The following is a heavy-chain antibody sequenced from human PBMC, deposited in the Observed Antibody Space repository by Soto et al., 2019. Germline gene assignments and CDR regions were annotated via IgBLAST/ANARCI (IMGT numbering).Heavy chain of an antibody. V-gene: IGHV5-51*01. Sequence: GESLKISCKGSGYSFTSYWIGWVRQMPGKGLEWMGIIYPGDSDTRYSPSFQGQVTISADKSISTAYLQWSSLKASDTAMYYCAGIPHYYDSSGYSIVSGWFDPWGQGTLVTVSS. CDR1: GYSFTSYW. D-gene: IGHD3-22*01. CDR3: AGIPHYYDSSGYSIVSGWFDP. J-gene: IGHJ5*02. CDR2: IYPGDSDT.